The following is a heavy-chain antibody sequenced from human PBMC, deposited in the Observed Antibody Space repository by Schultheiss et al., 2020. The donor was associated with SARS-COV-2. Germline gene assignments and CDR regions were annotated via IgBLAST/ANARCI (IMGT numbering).Heavy chain of an antibody. CDR1: GGTFSSYA. Sequence: SVKVSCKASGGTFSSYAISWVRQAPGQGLEWMGGIIPIFGTANYAQKFQGRVTITADESTSTAYMELSSLRSEDTAVYYCARSLGTGDLNWFDPWGQGTGFTGSS. CDR3: ARSLGTGDLNWFDP. CDR2: IIPIFGTA. V-gene: IGHV1-69*13. J-gene: IGHJ5*02. D-gene: IGHD3-3*01.